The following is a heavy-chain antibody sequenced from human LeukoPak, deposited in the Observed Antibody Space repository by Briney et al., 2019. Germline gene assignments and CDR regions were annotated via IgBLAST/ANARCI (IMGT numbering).Heavy chain of an antibody. CDR2: IYYSGST. V-gene: IGHV4-39*01. D-gene: IGHD6-13*01. CDR1: GGSMSSYSYY. J-gene: IGHJ4*02. CDR3: ARHDSSTWYVDY. Sequence: SETLSLTCTVSGGSMSSYSYYCGSIRQPPGRGLEWIGSIYYSGSTYYKSSLKSQVTISVDKSKNQFSLMLSSVTAADTAVYYCARHDSSTWYVDYWGQGILVTASS.